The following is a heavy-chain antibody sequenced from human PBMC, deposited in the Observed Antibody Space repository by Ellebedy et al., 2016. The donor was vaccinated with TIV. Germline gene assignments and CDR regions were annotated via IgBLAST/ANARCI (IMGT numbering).Heavy chain of an antibody. CDR2: IYQDGTMK. D-gene: IGHD4-17*01. CDR1: GFSFRSYW. J-gene: IGHJ5*02. CDR3: ARRGSYGDYAVQINNWFDR. Sequence: PGGSLRLSCIASGFSFRSYWMAWVRQAPGKGLEWVANIYQDGTMKYSLDSVRGRFVISRDNAKNSLYLQMNSLRTEDTAVYYCARRGSYGDYAVQINNWFDRWGQGTLVIGSS. V-gene: IGHV3-7*01.